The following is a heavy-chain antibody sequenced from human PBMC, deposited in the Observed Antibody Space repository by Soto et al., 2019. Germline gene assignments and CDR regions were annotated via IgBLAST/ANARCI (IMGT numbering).Heavy chain of an antibody. V-gene: IGHV3-66*01. CDR1: GFTVSSNY. CDR2: IYSGGST. Sequence: EVQLVESGGGLVQPGGSLRLSCAASGFTVSSNYMSWVRQAPGKGLEWVSVIYSGGSTYYADSVKGRFTISRDNSKNTLYLQMNRLGADDPAGYYCARGGTMALDYWGQGTLVTVSS. J-gene: IGHJ4*02. CDR3: ARGGTMALDY. D-gene: IGHD3-10*01.